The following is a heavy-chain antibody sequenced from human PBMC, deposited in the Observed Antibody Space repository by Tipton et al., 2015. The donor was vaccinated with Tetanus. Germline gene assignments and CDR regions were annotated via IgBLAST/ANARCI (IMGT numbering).Heavy chain of an antibody. Sequence: TLSLTCTVSGGSISSYYWSWIRQPPGKGLEWIGYIYYSGSTNYNPSLKCRVTISVDTSKNQFSLKLSSVTAADTAVYYCARDGSSPVHFDYWGQGTMVTISS. CDR2: IYYSGST. D-gene: IGHD3-9*01. CDR3: ARDGSSPVHFDY. V-gene: IGHV4-59*01. J-gene: IGHJ3*01. CDR1: GGSISSYY.